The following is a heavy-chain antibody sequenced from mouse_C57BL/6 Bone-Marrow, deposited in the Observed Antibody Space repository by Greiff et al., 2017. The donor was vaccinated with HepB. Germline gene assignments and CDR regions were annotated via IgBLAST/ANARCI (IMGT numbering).Heavy chain of an antibody. Sequence: VQLQQPGAELVMPGASVKLSCKASGYTFTSYWMHWVKQRPGQGLEWIGEIDPSDSYTNYNQKFKGKSILTVDKSSSTAYMQLSSLTSEDSAVYYCARRARYFWYFDVWGTGTTVTVSS. CDR2: IDPSDSYT. J-gene: IGHJ1*03. CDR3: ARRARYFWYFDV. CDR1: GYTFTSYW. V-gene: IGHV1-69*01. D-gene: IGHD2-12*01.